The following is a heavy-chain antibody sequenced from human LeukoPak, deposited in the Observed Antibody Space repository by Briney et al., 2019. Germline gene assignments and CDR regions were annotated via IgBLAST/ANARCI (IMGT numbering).Heavy chain of an antibody. J-gene: IGHJ4*02. CDR3: AKGWAVINYYFFDY. D-gene: IGHD2-21*02. CDR1: GFTFRNYA. Sequence: HTGGSLRLSCAASGFTFRNYAMSWVRQAPGKGLEWVSTISGSGDSTTYADSVKGRFTMSRDNSKSTLYLQVSSLRAEDTAVFYCAKGWAVINYYFFDYWGQGTLLTVSS. CDR2: ISGSGDST. V-gene: IGHV3-23*01.